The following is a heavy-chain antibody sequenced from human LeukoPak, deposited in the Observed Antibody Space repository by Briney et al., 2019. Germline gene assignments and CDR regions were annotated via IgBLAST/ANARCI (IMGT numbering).Heavy chain of an antibody. D-gene: IGHD6-19*01. J-gene: IGHJ3*02. CDR3: AREGQWRSFDI. CDR2: ISTSSNTI. Sequence: GGSLRLSCAASGFTFSSYSMNWVRQAPGKGLEWLSYISTSSNTIYYAESVKGRFTISRDNAKNSLYLQMNSLRAEDTAVYYCAREGQWRSFDIWGQGTMVTVSS. V-gene: IGHV3-48*04. CDR1: GFTFSSYS.